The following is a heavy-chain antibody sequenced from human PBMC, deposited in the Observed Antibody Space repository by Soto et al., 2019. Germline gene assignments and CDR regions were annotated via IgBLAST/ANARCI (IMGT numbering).Heavy chain of an antibody. Sequence: GGSLRLSCAASGFTFSDYYMSWIRQAPGKGLEWVSYISSSGSTIYYADSVKGRFTISRDNAKNSLYLQMNSLRAEDTAVYYCAKDQATVVVVAAIPFDYWGQGTLVTVSS. CDR2: ISSSGSTI. CDR1: GFTFSDYY. V-gene: IGHV3-11*01. CDR3: AKDQATVVVVAAIPFDY. J-gene: IGHJ4*02. D-gene: IGHD2-15*01.